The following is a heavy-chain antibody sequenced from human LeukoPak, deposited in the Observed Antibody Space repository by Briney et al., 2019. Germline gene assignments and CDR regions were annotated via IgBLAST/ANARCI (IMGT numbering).Heavy chain of an antibody. CDR2: ISGSGGST. CDR3: AALGEDAGTVPFDY. V-gene: IGHV3-23*01. J-gene: IGHJ4*02. D-gene: IGHD1-7*01. Sequence: PGGSLRLSCAASGFTFSSYAMSWVRQAPGKGLEWVSAISGSGGSTYYADSVKGRFTISRDNSKNTLYLQMNSLRAEDTAVYYCAALGEDAGTVPFDYWGQGPLVTVSS. CDR1: GFTFSSYA.